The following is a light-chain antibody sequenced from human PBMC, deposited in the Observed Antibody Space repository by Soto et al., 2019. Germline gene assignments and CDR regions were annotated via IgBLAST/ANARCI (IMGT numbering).Light chain of an antibody. J-gene: IGKJ1*01. V-gene: IGKV4-1*01. CDR3: QQHYDSWT. Sequence: DIVMTQSPDSLAVSLGERATINCKSSQSLLHSSNNNNYLVWYQQRPRQPPRLLISWASTRESGVPDRFSGSGSGTDFTLTITSLQAEDVAVYYCQQHYDSWTFGQGTKVEIK. CDR2: WAS. CDR1: QSLLHSSNNNNY.